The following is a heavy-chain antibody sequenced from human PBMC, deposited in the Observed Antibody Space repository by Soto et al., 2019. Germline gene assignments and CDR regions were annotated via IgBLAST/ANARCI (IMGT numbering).Heavy chain of an antibody. CDR2: INPSGGST. D-gene: IGHD6-13*01. CDR3: AREDIAVAGTNYYGMDV. Sequence: ASVKVSCKASGYTFTSYYMHWVRQAPGQGLEWMGIINPSGGSTSYAQKFQGRVTMTRDTSTSTVYMELSSLRSEDTAVYYCAREDIAVAGTNYYGMDVWGQGTTVTVSS. V-gene: IGHV1-46*01. CDR1: GYTFTSYY. J-gene: IGHJ6*02.